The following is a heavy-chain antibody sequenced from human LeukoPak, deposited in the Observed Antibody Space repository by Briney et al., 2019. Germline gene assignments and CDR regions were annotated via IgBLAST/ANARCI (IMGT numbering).Heavy chain of an antibody. CDR2: INSDGSST. V-gene: IGHV3-74*01. Sequence: GGSLRLSCAASGFTFNSYWMHWVRQATGKGLVWVSRINSDGSSTSYADSVKGRFTISGDNAKNTLYLQINSLRAGDTAVYYCARSSYSSTSSVWGQGTMVTVSS. CDR3: ARSSYSSTSSV. D-gene: IGHD6-6*01. J-gene: IGHJ3*01. CDR1: GFTFNSYW.